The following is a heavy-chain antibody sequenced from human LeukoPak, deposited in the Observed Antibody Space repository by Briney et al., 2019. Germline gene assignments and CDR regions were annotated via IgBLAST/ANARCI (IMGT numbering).Heavy chain of an antibody. Sequence: PSETLSLTFTVSGGSISSSSYYWGWIRQPPGKGLEWIGSIYYSGSTYYNPSLKSRVTISVDTSKNQFSLKLSSVTAADTAVYYCARWGVGVSRFDPWGQGTLVTVSS. D-gene: IGHD3-10*01. CDR3: ARWGVGVSRFDP. J-gene: IGHJ5*02. CDR2: IYYSGST. V-gene: IGHV4-39*01. CDR1: GGSISSSSYY.